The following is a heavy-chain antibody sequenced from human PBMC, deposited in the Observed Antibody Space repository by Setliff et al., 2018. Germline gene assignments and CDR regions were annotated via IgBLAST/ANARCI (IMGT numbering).Heavy chain of an antibody. V-gene: IGHV4-34*01. Sequence: SETLSLTCAAYGGTFSDYHWTWIRQSPEKGLEWIGEINHRGSTNYNPSLKSRVTISIDTSKDQFSLRLTSVTAADTADYYCARRPPYWGFDYWGRGTLVTVSS. CDR1: GGTFSDYH. D-gene: IGHD3-16*01. CDR2: INHRGST. CDR3: ARRPPYWGFDY. J-gene: IGHJ4*02.